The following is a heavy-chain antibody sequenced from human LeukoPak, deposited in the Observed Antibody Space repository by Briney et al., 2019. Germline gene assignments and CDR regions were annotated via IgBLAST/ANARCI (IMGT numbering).Heavy chain of an antibody. CDR3: ARDTTAAGTCDY. D-gene: IGHD6-13*01. V-gene: IGHV4-59*01. J-gene: IGHJ4*02. CDR1: VGSISSYY. CDR2: IYYSGST. Sequence: SETLSLTCTVSVGSISSYYWSWIRQPPGKGLEWIGYIYYSGSTNYNPSLKSRVTISVDTSKDQFSLKLSSVPAADTAVYYCARDTTAAGTCDYWGQGTLVTVSS.